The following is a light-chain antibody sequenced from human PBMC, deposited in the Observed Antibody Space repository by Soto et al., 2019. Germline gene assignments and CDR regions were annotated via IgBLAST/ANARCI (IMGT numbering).Light chain of an antibody. V-gene: IGKV3-20*01. CDR3: QQYGSSRWT. CDR1: QSVSSSY. J-gene: IGKJ1*01. CDR2: GAS. Sequence: EIVLTQSPGTLSLSPGERATLSCRASQSVSSSYLAWYQQKPGQAPRLLIYGASSRATGIPDRFSGSGSGTDFTLTISRLEPEDFAAYYCQQYGSSRWTFGQGTK.